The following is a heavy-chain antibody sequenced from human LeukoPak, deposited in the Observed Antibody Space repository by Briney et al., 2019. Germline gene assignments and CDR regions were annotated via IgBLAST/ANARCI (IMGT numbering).Heavy chain of an antibody. D-gene: IGHD1-26*01. CDR1: GDTFSSYA. Sequence: ASVKVSCKGSGDTFSSYAINRVRQGTGQGLEWMGWMNPNSGHTGYAQDFQGRVTMTRNTSISTAYMELSSLRSEDTAVYYCASVRATDYWGQGTLVTVSS. CDR3: ASVRATDY. J-gene: IGHJ4*02. CDR2: MNPNSGHT. V-gene: IGHV1-8*01.